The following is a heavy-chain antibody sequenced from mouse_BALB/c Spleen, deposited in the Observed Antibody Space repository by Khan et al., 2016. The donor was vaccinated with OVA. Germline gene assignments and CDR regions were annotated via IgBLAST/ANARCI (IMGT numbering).Heavy chain of an antibody. CDR1: GYSFTSYY. CDR3: TRHGYVAWFTY. CDR2: IDPFSGGI. D-gene: IGHD2-2*01. V-gene: IGHV1S135*01. J-gene: IGHJ3*01. Sequence: EVQLQESGPELMKPGASVKMSCKASGYSFTSYYIHWVKSHGKSLVWIGYIDPFSGGITYNQKFKGKATLTVDKSSNTAYIHLSNLTSEDSAVYYCTRHGYVAWFTYWGQGTLVIVSA.